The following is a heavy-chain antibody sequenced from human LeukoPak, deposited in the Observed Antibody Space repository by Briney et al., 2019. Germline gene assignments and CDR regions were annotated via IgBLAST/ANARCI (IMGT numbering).Heavy chain of an antibody. CDR1: GFTFSSYA. CDR2: VCGSGGST. J-gene: IGHJ5*02. Sequence: QPGGSLRLSCAAAGFTFSSYAMSWVRQAPGKGLECVSAVCGSGGSTYYADSVKGRFTISRDNSKNTLYLQMTSLRAEDTAVYYCAKDPIADYDILTGRFDPWGQGTLVTVSS. CDR3: AKDPIADYDILTGRFDP. V-gene: IGHV3-23*01. D-gene: IGHD3-9*01.